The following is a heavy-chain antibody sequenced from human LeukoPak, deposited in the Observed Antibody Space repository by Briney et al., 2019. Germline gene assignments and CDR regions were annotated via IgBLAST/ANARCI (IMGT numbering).Heavy chain of an antibody. D-gene: IGHD3-10*01. V-gene: IGHV3-23*01. CDR1: GFAFSNYA. Sequence: PGGSLRLSCTTSGFAFSNYAMNWVRQAPGKGPEWVSGISGFNTYYADSVKGRFTIFRDNSKNTLYLQMNSLRAKDTAVYYCAKGYYGSGSYYFVYWGQGTLVTVSS. CDR2: ISGFNT. J-gene: IGHJ4*02. CDR3: AKGYYGSGSYYFVY.